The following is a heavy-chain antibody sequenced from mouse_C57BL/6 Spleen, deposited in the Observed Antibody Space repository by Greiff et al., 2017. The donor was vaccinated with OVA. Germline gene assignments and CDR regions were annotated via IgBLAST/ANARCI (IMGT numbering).Heavy chain of an antibody. D-gene: IGHD1-1*02. V-gene: IGHV2-2*01. CDR3: ARGSYDYWYFDV. CDR2: IWSGGST. J-gene: IGHJ1*03. Sequence: QVQLQQSGPGLVQPSQSLSITCTVSGFSLTSYGVHWVRQSPGKGLEWLGVIWSGGSTDYNAAFISRLSISKDNSKSQVFFKMNSLQADDTAIYYCARGSYDYWYFDVWGTGTTVTVSS. CDR1: GFSLTSYG.